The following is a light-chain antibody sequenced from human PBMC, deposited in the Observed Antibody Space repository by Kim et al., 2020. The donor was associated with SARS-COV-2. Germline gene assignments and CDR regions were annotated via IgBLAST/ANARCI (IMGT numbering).Light chain of an antibody. CDR2: GAF. CDR3: QQYGASPPWT. CDR1: QSVSSNS. J-gene: IGKJ1*01. V-gene: IGKV3-20*01. Sequence: EIVLTQAPGTLSLSPGESATLSCWASQSVSSNSVAWYQQKPGQAPRLLIFGAFSRATGVPDRFSGSGSGTDFTLTISRLEPEDFAMYYCQQYGASPPWTFGQGTKVDIK.